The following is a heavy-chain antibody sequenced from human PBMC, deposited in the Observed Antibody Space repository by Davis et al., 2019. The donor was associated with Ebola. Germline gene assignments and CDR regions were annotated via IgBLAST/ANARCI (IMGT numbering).Heavy chain of an antibody. CDR1: GYTFTSYS. V-gene: IGHV1-3*01. CDR2: INPGNGDK. CDR3: ARAFPSPLKAVAGFDY. J-gene: IGHJ4*02. Sequence: ASVKVSCKASGYTFTSYSMHWVRRAPGQRLEWMGWINPGNGDKKYSQKFQGRVTITRDTSASTVYMELSSLRSEDTAVYYCARAFPSPLKAVAGFDYWGQGTQVTVSS. D-gene: IGHD6-19*01.